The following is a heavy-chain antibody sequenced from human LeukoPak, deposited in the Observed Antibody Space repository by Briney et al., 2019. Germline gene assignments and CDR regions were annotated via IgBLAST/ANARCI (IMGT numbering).Heavy chain of an antibody. CDR1: GGSVSTYY. D-gene: IGHD3-16*01. Sequence: SETLSLTCTVSGGSVSTYYWSWIRQPPGRGLEWIGYLSHSGSTDSNPSLQSRVTTLVDTSKSQFSLKLTSVTAADTAVYYCARARYANAWYAFDIWGQGTMVTVSS. CDR2: LSHSGST. CDR3: ARARYANAWYAFDI. V-gene: IGHV4-59*02. J-gene: IGHJ3*02.